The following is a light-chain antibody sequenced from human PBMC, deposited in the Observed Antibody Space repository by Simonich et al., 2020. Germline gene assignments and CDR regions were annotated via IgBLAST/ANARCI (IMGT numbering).Light chain of an antibody. CDR1: SGTIASNY. J-gene: IGLJ3*02. Sequence: NFMLTQPHSVSESPGQTVTISCTRSSGTIASNYVQWYQQRPGSAPPTVLSADNQRPPWVPDRFSGAIASSSNSASLTIAGLKTEDEADYYCQSYDSSNWVFGGGTKLTVL. CDR3: QSYDSSNWV. V-gene: IGLV6-57*03. CDR2: ADN.